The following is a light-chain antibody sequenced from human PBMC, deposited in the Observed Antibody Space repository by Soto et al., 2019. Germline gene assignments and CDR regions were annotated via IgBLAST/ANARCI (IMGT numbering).Light chain of an antibody. Sequence: DIQMTQSPSTLSASVGDRVTITCRAXQSISSWLAWYQQKPGKAPKLLIYDASSLESGVPSRFSGSGSGTEFTLTISSLQPDDFATYYCQQYNSYSPFGQGTKVEIK. CDR1: QSISSW. CDR3: QQYNSYSP. V-gene: IGKV1-5*01. CDR2: DAS. J-gene: IGKJ1*01.